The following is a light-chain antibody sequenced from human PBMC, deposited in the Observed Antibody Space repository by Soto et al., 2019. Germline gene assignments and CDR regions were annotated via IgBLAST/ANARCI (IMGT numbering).Light chain of an antibody. CDR3: QQTFSPPYT. J-gene: IGKJ2*01. Sequence: DIRMTQSLSSLSASVGDTVTITCRASQSISNSLSWYQQKPGKAPKFLIYVASTLQRGVPSRFSGSGSGTDFTLTISSLQPEDVATYYCQQTFSPPYTFGQGTKLEIK. CDR2: VAS. CDR1: QSISNS. V-gene: IGKV1-39*01.